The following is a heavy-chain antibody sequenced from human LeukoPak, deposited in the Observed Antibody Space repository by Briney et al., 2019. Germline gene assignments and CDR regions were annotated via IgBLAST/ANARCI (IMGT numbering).Heavy chain of an antibody. CDR3: ARGGSVGATGAFDI. V-gene: IGHV4-30-2*01. CDR2: IYHSGST. Sequence: SETLSLTCTVSGGSISSGGYYWSWIGQPPGKGLEWIGYIYHSGSTYYNPSLKSRVTISVDRSKNQFSLKLSSVTAADTAVYYCARGGSVGATGAFDIWGQGTMVTVSS. J-gene: IGHJ3*02. CDR1: GGSISSGGYY. D-gene: IGHD1-26*01.